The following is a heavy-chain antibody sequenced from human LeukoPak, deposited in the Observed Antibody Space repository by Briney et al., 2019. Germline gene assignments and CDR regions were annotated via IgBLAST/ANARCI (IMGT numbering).Heavy chain of an antibody. CDR2: ISSSGSTI. J-gene: IGHJ6*03. Sequence: GGSLRLSCAASGFTFSDYYMSWIRQAPGKGLEWVSYISSSGSTIYYADSVKGRFTISRDNAKNSLYLQTNSLRAEDTAVYYCARPGYSSSWYRIYYYYYMDVWGKGTTVTVSS. CDR3: ARPGYSSSWYRIYYYYYMDV. D-gene: IGHD6-13*01. CDR1: GFTFSDYY. V-gene: IGHV3-11*01.